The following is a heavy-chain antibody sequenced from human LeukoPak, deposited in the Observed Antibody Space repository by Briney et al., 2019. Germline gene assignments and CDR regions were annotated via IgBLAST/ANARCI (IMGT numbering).Heavy chain of an antibody. J-gene: IGHJ4*02. V-gene: IGHV1-8*03. D-gene: IGHD2-2*01. CDR1: GYTFTSYD. Sequence: ASVKVSCKASGYTFTSYDINWVRQATGQGLEWMGWMNPNSGNTGYAQKFQGRVTITRNTSISTAYMELSSLRSEDTAVYYCARGDSVVVPAAKLLTDWGQGTLVTVSS. CDR3: ARGDSVVVPAAKLLTD. CDR2: MNPNSGNT.